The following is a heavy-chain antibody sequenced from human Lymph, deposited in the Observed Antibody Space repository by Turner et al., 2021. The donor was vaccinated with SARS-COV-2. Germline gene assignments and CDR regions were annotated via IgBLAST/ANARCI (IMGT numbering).Heavy chain of an antibody. V-gene: IGHV3-23*01. CDR2: ISGSGGST. CDR1: GFTFSSYA. Sequence: EVQLLESGGGLVQPGGSLILSCAASGFTFSSYAMSWVRQAPGKGLEWVSGISGSGGSTYYADSVKGRFTISRDNSKNTLYLQMNSLRAEDTAVYYCAKNEMAMIVVVITLFDYWGQGTLVTVSS. J-gene: IGHJ4*02. D-gene: IGHD3-22*01. CDR3: AKNEMAMIVVVITLFDY.